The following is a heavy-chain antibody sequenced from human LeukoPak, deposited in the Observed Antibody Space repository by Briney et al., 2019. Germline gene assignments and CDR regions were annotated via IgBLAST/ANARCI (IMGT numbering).Heavy chain of an antibody. CDR1: GFTFSSYE. CDR3: ARDPGLRGVDY. CDR2: ISSSGSTI. J-gene: IGHJ4*02. V-gene: IGHV3-48*03. Sequence: GGSLRLSCAASGFTFSSYEMNWVRQAPGKGLEWVSYISSSGSTIYYADSVKGRFTISRDNAKNSLYLQMNSLRAEDTALYYCARDPGLRGVDYWGQGTLVTVSS.